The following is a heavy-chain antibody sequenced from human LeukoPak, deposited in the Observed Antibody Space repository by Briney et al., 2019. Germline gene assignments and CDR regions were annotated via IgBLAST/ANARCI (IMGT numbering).Heavy chain of an antibody. V-gene: IGHV3-53*01. D-gene: IGHD2-21*01. CDR1: GFSVSTNH. J-gene: IGHJ4*02. Sequence: GGSLRLSCAASGFSVSTNHTSWVSQAPGKGLEWVSVTYRGGDTFYPDSVKGRFTISRDFSKNILYLQMNSLRVEDTAVYYCARGGGDLHFDYWGQGTLVTVSS. CDR3: ARGGGDLHFDY. CDR2: TYRGGDT.